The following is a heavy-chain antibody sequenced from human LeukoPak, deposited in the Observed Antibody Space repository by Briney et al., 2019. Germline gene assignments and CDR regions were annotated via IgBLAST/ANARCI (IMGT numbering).Heavy chain of an antibody. D-gene: IGHD3-22*01. CDR2: IYSGGST. Sequence: PGGSLRLSCAASGFTVSSNYMSWVRQAPGKGLEWVSVIYSGGSTYYADSVKGRFTISRDNPKNTLYLQMNSLRAEDTAVYYCASGKYYYDSSGYFDYWGQGTLVTVSS. V-gene: IGHV3-66*01. CDR3: ASGKYYYDSSGYFDY. J-gene: IGHJ4*02. CDR1: GFTVSSNY.